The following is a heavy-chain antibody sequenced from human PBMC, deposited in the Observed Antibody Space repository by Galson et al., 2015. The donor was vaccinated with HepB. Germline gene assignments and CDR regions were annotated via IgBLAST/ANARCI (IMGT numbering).Heavy chain of an antibody. J-gene: IGHJ4*02. CDR3: ARERGTSWLRTPDFDY. V-gene: IGHV4-59*01. D-gene: IGHD5-12*01. CDR2: IYYSGST. CDR1: GFTFSSYW. Sequence: LRLSCAASGFTFSSYWMHWVRQAPGKGLEWIGYIYYSGSTNYNPSLKSRVTISVDTSKNQFSLKLSSVTAADTAVYYCARERGTSWLRTPDFDYWGQGTLVTVSS.